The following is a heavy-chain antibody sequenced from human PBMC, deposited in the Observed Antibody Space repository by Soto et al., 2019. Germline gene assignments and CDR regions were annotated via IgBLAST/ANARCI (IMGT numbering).Heavy chain of an antibody. CDR1: VGSVSSGSYY. D-gene: IGHD1-26*01. CDR3: ARDLIVGATKNGFDH. V-gene: IGHV4-61*01. Sequence: SATLSLTCTVSVGSVSSGSYYCSWIRQPPGKGLEWIGYIYYSGSTKYTPYLKIRVTISVDTSKNQFSLKLSSVTAADTAVHYCARDLIVGATKNGFDHWGHGTMVTGSS. CDR2: IYYSGST. J-gene: IGHJ5*02.